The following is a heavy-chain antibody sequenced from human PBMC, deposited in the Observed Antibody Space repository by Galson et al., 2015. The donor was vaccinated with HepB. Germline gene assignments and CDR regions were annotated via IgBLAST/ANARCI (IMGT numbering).Heavy chain of an antibody. CDR2: ISYDGSNK. D-gene: IGHD6-19*01. Sequence: SLRLSCAASGFTFSSYGMHWVRQAPGKGLEWVAVISYDGSNKYYADSVKGRFTISRDDSKNTLYLQMNSLRAEDTAVYYCAKWAVAGTFDFDYWGQGTLVTVSS. J-gene: IGHJ4*02. V-gene: IGHV3-30*18. CDR3: AKWAVAGTFDFDY. CDR1: GFTFSSYG.